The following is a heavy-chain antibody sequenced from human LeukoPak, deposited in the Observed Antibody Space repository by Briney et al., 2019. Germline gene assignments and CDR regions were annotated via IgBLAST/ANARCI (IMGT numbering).Heavy chain of an antibody. CDR3: ASTVGSSRKGGWFDP. Sequence: SETLSLTCTVSGYSISSGYYWGWIRQPPGKGLDWIGSISRSGSVYYNPSLKSRVTISVDTSKNQFSLKLSSVTAADTAVYYCASTVGSSRKGGWFDPWGQGILVTVSS. CDR1: GYSISSGYY. D-gene: IGHD2-2*01. J-gene: IGHJ5*02. CDR2: ISRSGSV. V-gene: IGHV4-38-2*02.